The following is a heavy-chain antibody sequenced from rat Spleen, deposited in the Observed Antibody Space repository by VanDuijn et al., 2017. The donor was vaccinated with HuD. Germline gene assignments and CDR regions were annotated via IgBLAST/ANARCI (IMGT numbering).Heavy chain of an antibody. CDR1: GFTFSNYG. Sequence: EVQLVESGGGLVQPGRSMKLSCAASGFTFSNYGMAWVRQAPKKGLEWVAYISYDGGSTYYRDPVKGRFTTSRDNAKSTLYLQMDSLRSEDTATYYCTTDEVALFDYWGQGVMVTVSS. CDR3: TTDEVALFDY. CDR2: ISYDGGST. J-gene: IGHJ2*01. V-gene: IGHV5-20*01.